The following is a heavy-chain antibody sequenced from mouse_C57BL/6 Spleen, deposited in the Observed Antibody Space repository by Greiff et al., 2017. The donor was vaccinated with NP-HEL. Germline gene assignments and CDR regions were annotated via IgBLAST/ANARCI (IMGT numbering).Heavy chain of an antibody. D-gene: IGHD2-3*01. CDR2: ISSGSSTI. J-gene: IGHJ4*01. CDR3: ARPMGQRAMDD. V-gene: IGHV5-17*01. Sequence: EVKLMESGGGLVKPGGSLKLSCAASGFTFSDYGMPWVRQAPEKRLEWVASISSGSSTIYYADTVKGRFTISRDNAKNTLFLQMTSLQSEDTAMYYCARPMGQRAMDDWGQGTSVTVSS. CDR1: GFTFSDYG.